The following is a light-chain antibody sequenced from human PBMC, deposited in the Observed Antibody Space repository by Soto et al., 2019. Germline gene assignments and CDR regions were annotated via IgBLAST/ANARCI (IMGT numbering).Light chain of an antibody. CDR3: SSYAGSNNWN. V-gene: IGLV2-8*01. CDR2: EVS. J-gene: IGLJ1*01. CDR1: SSDVGGYNY. Sequence: QSALTQPPSASGSPGQSVTISCTGTSSDVGGYNYVSWYQQHPGKAPKLMIYEVSKRPSGVPDSFSGSKSGNTASLTVSGLQAEDEADYYCSSYAGSNNWNFGTGTMLTV.